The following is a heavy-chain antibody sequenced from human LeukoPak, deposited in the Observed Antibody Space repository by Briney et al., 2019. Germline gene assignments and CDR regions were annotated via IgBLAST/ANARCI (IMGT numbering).Heavy chain of an antibody. D-gene: IGHD2/OR15-2a*01. V-gene: IGHV3-64*01. CDR2: IGSNAGGT. Sequence: GGSLRLSCAASGFTFSNFALHWARQAPGKGLEFVSAIGSNAGGTYYANSVKGRFTISRDNSKNTLYLQMGSLRVEDMAVYFCARVQGTGEYDYWGQGTLVTVSS. J-gene: IGHJ4*02. CDR3: ARVQGTGEYDY. CDR1: GFTFSNFA.